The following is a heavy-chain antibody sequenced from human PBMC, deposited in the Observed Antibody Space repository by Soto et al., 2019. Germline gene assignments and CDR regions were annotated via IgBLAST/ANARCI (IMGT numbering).Heavy chain of an antibody. CDR3: ARDLGPRSIAVAGPRTGYYYYGMDV. J-gene: IGHJ6*02. CDR2: ISYAGSNK. CDR1: GFTFSSYA. Sequence: QVQLVESGGGVVQPGRSLRLSCAASGFTFSSYAMHWVRQAPGKGLEWVAVISYAGSNKYYADSVKGRFTISRDNSKNTLYLQMNSLRAEDTAVYYCARDLGPRSIAVAGPRTGYYYYGMDVWGQGTTVTVSS. D-gene: IGHD6-19*01. V-gene: IGHV3-30-3*01.